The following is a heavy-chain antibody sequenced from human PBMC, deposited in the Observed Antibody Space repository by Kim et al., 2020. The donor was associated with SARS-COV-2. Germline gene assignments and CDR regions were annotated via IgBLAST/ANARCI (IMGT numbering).Heavy chain of an antibody. CDR3: ARDSIRYFDSNSPDYYYYGMDV. Sequence: ASVKVSCKASGYTFTSYGISWVRQAPGQGLEWMGWISAYNGNTNYAQKLQGRVTMTTDTSTSTAYMELRSLRSDDTAVYYCARDSIRYFDSNSPDYYYYGMDVWGQGTTVTVSS. CDR2: ISAYNGNT. CDR1: GYTFTSYG. V-gene: IGHV1-18*04. J-gene: IGHJ6*02. D-gene: IGHD3-9*01.